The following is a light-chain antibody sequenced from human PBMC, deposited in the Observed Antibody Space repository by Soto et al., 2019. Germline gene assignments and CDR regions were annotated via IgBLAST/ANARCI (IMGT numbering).Light chain of an antibody. CDR2: GAS. Sequence: GVKKAAATVSLFQGPTATLSCRASRSVSSNLACYQQTPGQTPRLIICGASTRATGIPARLSVIGSGTDFPLTITIKSSEDFAFDYCEYYNGRPPIGHGTKVDI. V-gene: IGKV3-15*01. J-gene: IGKJ1*01. CDR1: RSVSSN. CDR3: EYYNGRPP.